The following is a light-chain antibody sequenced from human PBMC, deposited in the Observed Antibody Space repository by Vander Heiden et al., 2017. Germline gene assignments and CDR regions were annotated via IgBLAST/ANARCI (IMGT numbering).Light chain of an antibody. CDR3: QQNDSNPWT. J-gene: IGKJ1*01. CDR2: AAS. V-gene: IGKV1-8*01. Sequence: AIRMTQSPSSFSASTGDRVTITCRASQSISSYLDWYQQKPGKAPKLLIYAASTLQSGVPSRFSGSGSGTDFTLTISCLQSEDFATYYCQQNDSNPWTFGQGTKVEIK. CDR1: QSISSY.